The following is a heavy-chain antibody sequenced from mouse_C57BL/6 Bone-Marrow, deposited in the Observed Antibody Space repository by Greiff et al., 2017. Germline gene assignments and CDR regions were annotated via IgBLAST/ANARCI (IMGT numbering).Heavy chain of an antibody. CDR1: GFTFTDYY. V-gene: IGHV7-3*01. Sequence: DVKLVESGGGLVQPGGSLSLSCAASGFTFTDYYMSWFRQPPGKALEWLGFIRNKANGYTTEYSASVKGRFTISRDNSQSILYLQMNALRAEDSATYYCARYTTVVGDWYFDVWGTGTTVTVSS. J-gene: IGHJ1*03. CDR3: ARYTTVVGDWYFDV. D-gene: IGHD1-1*01. CDR2: IRNKANGYTT.